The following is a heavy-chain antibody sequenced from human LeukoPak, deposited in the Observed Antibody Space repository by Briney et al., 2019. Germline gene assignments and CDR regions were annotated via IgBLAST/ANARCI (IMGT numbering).Heavy chain of an antibody. Sequence: PGGSLRLSCAASGFTVSSNYMSWVRQAPGKGLEWVSVIYSGGSTYYADSVKGRFTISRDNSKNTLYLQMNSLRAEDTAVYYCARGVMNYYDSSGYYSGGYYGMDVWGQGTTVTVSS. CDR1: GFTVSSNY. CDR3: ARGVMNYYDSSGYYSGGYYGMDV. D-gene: IGHD3-22*01. J-gene: IGHJ6*02. CDR2: IYSGGST. V-gene: IGHV3-66*01.